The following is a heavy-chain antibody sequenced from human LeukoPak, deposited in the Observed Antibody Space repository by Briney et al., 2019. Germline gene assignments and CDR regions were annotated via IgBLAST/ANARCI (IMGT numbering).Heavy chain of an antibody. CDR3: AKSTTVTTTDGDCFDP. J-gene: IGHJ5*02. V-gene: IGHV3-23*01. CDR1: GLTFRTYA. CDR2: VSGSGGST. Sequence: GGSLRLSCAASGLTFRTYAMSWVRQAPGKGLEWVSTVSGSGGSTYYADSVKGRFTISRDNSKNTLYLQMNSPRADDTAVYYCAKSTTVTTTDGDCFDPWGQGTLVTVSS. D-gene: IGHD4-17*01.